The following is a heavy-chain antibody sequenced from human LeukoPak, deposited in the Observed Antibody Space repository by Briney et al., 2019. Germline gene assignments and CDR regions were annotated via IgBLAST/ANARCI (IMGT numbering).Heavy chain of an antibody. CDR3: AKDFDQWLPYYSFDS. Sequence: GGSLRLSCAASGFTFSSYSMNWVRQAPGKGLEWVSAIRGSGGSTYYADSVKGRFTISRDNSKNTLYLQMNSMTAEHTAVYYCAKDFDQWLPYYSFDSWGQGTLVTVSS. V-gene: IGHV3-23*01. CDR2: IRGSGGST. J-gene: IGHJ4*02. CDR1: GFTFSSYS. D-gene: IGHD6-19*01.